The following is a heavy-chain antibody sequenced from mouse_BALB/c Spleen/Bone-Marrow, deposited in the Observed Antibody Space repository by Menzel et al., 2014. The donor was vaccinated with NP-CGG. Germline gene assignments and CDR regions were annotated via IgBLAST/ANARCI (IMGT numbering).Heavy chain of an antibody. J-gene: IGHJ2*01. CDR1: GFTFSSYG. CDR3: ARQTYYDYDGYFDY. CDR2: ISSGGSYT. Sequence: EVQLVESGGDLVKPGGSLKLSCAASGFTFSSYGMSWVRRTPDKRLGWVATISSGGSYTYYPDSVKGRFTISRDNAKNTLYLQTSSLKSEDTAMYYCARQTYYDYDGYFDYWGQGTTLTVSS. V-gene: IGHV5-6*01. D-gene: IGHD2-4*01.